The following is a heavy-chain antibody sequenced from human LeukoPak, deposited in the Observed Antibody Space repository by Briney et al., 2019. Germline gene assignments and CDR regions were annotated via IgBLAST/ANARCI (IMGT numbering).Heavy chain of an antibody. Sequence: GGSLRLSCAASGFTFSSYAMSWVLQAPGKGLEWVSVISGSGGSTYYADSVKGRFTISRDNSKNTLYLQMNSLRAEDTAVYYCAKGTQNIVVVPAAAVGYWGQGTLVTVSS. J-gene: IGHJ4*02. CDR3: AKGTQNIVVVPAAAVGY. D-gene: IGHD2-2*01. V-gene: IGHV3-23*01. CDR2: ISGSGGST. CDR1: GFTFSSYA.